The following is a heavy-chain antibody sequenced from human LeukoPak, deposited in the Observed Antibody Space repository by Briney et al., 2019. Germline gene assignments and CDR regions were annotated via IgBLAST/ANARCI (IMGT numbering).Heavy chain of an antibody. V-gene: IGHV4-4*07. J-gene: IGHJ4*02. D-gene: IGHD1-26*01. CDR1: GGSISSYY. CDR2: IYTSGST. CDR3: VRRPPNSGSYDGPSGLDY. Sequence: KPSETLSLTCTVSGGSISSYYWSWIRQPAGKGLEWIGRIYTSGSTNYNPSLKSRVTMSVDTSKNQFSLKLGSVTAADTAVYYCVRRPPNSGSYDGPSGLDYWGQGTLVTVS.